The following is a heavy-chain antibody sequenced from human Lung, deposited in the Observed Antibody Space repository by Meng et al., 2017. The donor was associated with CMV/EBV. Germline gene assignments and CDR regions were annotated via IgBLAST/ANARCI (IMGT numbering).Heavy chain of an antibody. D-gene: IGHD2-2*01. J-gene: IGHJ5*02. V-gene: IGHV4-34*01. Sequence: LXCAVYGGSFSGYYWSWIRQPPGKGLEWIGEINHSGSTNYNPSLKSRVTISVDTSKNQFSLKLSSVTAADTAVYYCARGRDIVVVPAVSGSWFDPWGQGXLVTVSS. CDR3: ARGRDIVVVPAVSGSWFDP. CDR1: GGSFSGYY. CDR2: INHSGST.